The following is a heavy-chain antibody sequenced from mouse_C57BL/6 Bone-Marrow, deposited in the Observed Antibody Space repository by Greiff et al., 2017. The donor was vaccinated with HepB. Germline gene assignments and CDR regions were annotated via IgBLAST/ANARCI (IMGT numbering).Heavy chain of an antibody. V-gene: IGHV14-3*02. J-gene: IGHJ2*01. CDR2: SDPANGNT. CDR1: GFNIKDTY. D-gene: IGHD3-3*01. CDR3: ARGLGKDY. Sequence: EVKVVESGAELVKPGASVKLSCTASGFNIKDTYMNWVKQRPEQGLEWIGRSDPANGNTKYDPKFQGKATITADTPANTAYLQRSSLTSEDTAFYYCARGLGKDYWGQGTTLTVSS.